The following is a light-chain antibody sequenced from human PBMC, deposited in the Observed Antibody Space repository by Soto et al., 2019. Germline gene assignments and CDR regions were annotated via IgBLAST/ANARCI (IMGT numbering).Light chain of an antibody. CDR2: DVS. CDR3: SSYTTSSTPVV. CDR1: SSDVGGFNY. Sequence: QSALTQPASVSGSPGQSITISCTGTSSDVGGFNYVSWFRQHPGKAPKLIIYDVSNRPLGVSNRFSGSRSGNTASLTISGLQAEDEADYYCSSYTTSSTPVVFGGGTKLTVL. J-gene: IGLJ2*01. V-gene: IGLV2-14*03.